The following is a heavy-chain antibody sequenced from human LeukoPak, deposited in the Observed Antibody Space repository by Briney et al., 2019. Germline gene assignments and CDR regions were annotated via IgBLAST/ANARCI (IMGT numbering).Heavy chain of an antibody. J-gene: IGHJ4*02. Sequence: GGSLRLSCAASGFTFSNAWMSWVRQAPGKGLEWVGRIKSKTDGGTTDYAAPVKGRFTISRDDSKNTLYLQMNSLKTEDTAVYYCTTERWEFDWLFWLFDYWGQGTLVTVSS. V-gene: IGHV3-15*01. CDR1: GFTFSNAW. D-gene: IGHD3-9*01. CDR3: TTERWEFDWLFWLFDY. CDR2: IKSKTDGGTT.